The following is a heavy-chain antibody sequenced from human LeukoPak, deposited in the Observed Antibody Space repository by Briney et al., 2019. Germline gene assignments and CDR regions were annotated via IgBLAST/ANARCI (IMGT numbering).Heavy chain of an antibody. D-gene: IGHD3-22*01. CDR2: ISASGGTT. CDR3: AKGEGDSSGYYYSVFHY. J-gene: IGHJ4*02. Sequence: GGSLSLSCAASGFTFSSYAMSWVRQAPGKGLEWVSGISASGGTTYYADSVKGRFTISRDRSKNTLYLQMNSLRAEDTAVYYCAKGEGDSSGYYYSVFHYWGQGTLVTLSS. CDR1: GFTFSSYA. V-gene: IGHV3-23*01.